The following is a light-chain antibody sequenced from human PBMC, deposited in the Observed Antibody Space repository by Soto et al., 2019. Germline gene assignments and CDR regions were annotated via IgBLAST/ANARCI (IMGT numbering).Light chain of an antibody. Sequence: QPVRTQPPSVSGAPGQRVTISCTGSSSNIGAGYDVHWYQQLPGTAPKLLIYGNSNRPSGVPDRFSGSKSGTSASLAITGLQAEDEADHYCQSYDSSLSGYVVFGGGTKLTVL. CDR1: SSNIGAGYD. CDR2: GNS. V-gene: IGLV1-40*01. J-gene: IGLJ2*01. CDR3: QSYDSSLSGYVV.